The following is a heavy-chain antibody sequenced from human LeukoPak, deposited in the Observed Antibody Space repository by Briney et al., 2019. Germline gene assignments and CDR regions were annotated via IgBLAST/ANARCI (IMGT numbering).Heavy chain of an antibody. V-gene: IGHV3-15*01. CDR2: IKSKTDGGTT. Sequence: GGSLRLSCAASGFTFSSFAMSWVRQAPGKGLEWVGRIKSKTDGGTTDYAAPVKGRFTISRDDSKNTLYLQMNSLKTEDTAVYYCTTVSGARYSCGDYWGQGTLVTVSA. D-gene: IGHD6-19*01. CDR1: GFTFSSFA. CDR3: TTVSGARYSCGDY. J-gene: IGHJ4*02.